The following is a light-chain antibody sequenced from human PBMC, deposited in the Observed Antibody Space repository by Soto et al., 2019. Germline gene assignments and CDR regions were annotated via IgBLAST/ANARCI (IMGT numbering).Light chain of an antibody. CDR3: QQYYRPWT. V-gene: IGKV4-1*01. Sequence: DIVMTQSPDSLAVSLGERATINCKSSQSVLYSSNNKNYLAWYQQKPGQPPQLLIYWASTRESGVPDPFSGSGSGTDFTLTVSSLQAEDVAVYYCQQYYRPWTFGQGTKVELK. J-gene: IGKJ1*01. CDR2: WAS. CDR1: QSVLYSSNNKNY.